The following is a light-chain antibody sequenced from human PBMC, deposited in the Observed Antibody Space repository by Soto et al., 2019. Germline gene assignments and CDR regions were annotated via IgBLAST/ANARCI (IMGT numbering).Light chain of an antibody. Sequence: ENVLTQSPGTLSLSPGERATLSCRASQSVSTPYLAWYQQKPGQAPRLLIYSTSTRASGIPDRFSGSGSGTDFPFTISRLAPEDFEVYYCQQYGSSLWTFGQGTKVEIK. CDR3: QQYGSSLWT. V-gene: IGKV3-20*01. J-gene: IGKJ1*01. CDR2: STS. CDR1: QSVSTPY.